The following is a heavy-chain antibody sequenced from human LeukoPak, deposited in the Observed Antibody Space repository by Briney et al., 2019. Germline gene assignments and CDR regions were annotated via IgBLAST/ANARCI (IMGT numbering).Heavy chain of an antibody. J-gene: IGHJ4*02. CDR2: ISSSGSTM. Sequence: GGSLRLSCAASGFTLSDHHMSWIRQAPGKGLEWVSYISSSGSTMYYADSVKGRFTISRDNAKNSLLLQMNSLRAEDTAVYYCARDPLRRDGYNYDYWGQGTLVTVSS. CDR1: GFTLSDHH. CDR3: ARDPLRRDGYNYDY. D-gene: IGHD5-24*01. V-gene: IGHV3-11*01.